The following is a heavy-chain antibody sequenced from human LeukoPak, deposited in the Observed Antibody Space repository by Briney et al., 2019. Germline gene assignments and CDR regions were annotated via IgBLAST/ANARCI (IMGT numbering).Heavy chain of an antibody. D-gene: IGHD6-13*01. CDR3: AKDSGFAYSSSWYRVDAFDI. Sequence: PGGSLRLSCAASGFAFSSYSMNWVRQAPGKGLEWVSSISSSSSYIYYADSVKGRFTISRDNAKNSLYLQMNSLRAEDTAVYYCAKDSGFAYSSSWYRVDAFDIWGQGTMVTVSS. J-gene: IGHJ3*02. V-gene: IGHV3-21*01. CDR1: GFAFSSYS. CDR2: ISSSSSYI.